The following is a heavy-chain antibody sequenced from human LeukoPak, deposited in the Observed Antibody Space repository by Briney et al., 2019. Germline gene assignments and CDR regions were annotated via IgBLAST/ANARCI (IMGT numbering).Heavy chain of an antibody. D-gene: IGHD3-10*01. J-gene: IGHJ6*04. CDR1: GFTFSSYS. V-gene: IGHV3-21*01. CDR3: AREAYYGSGRTWDV. Sequence: PGGSLSLSCAASGFTFSSYSVNWVRQAPGKGLEWVSSISSSSSYIYYADSVKGRFTISRDNAKNSLYLQMNSLRAEDTAVYYCAREAYYGSGRTWDVWGKGTTVTVSS. CDR2: ISSSSSYI.